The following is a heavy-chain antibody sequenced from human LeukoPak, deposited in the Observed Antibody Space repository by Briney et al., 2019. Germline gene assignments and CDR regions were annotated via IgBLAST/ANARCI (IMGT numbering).Heavy chain of an antibody. V-gene: IGHV3-30-3*01. CDR1: GFTFSSYA. D-gene: IGHD3-10*01. CDR3: ARAPGRNDAFDI. J-gene: IGHJ3*02. CDR2: ISYDGSSK. Sequence: PGGSLRLSCAASGFTFSSYAMHWVRQAPGKGLEWVAVISYDGSSKYYANSVKGRFTISRDNSKNTLYLQMNSLRAEDTAVYYCARAPGRNDAFDIWGQGTMVTVSS.